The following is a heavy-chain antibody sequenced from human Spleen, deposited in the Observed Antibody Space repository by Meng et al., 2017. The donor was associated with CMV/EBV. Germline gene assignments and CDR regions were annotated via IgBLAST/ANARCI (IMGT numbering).Heavy chain of an antibody. CDR1: GFTFSTYE. CDR3: ARGDNTMIAY. Sequence: LSLTCAASGFTFSTYEMNWVRQAPGKGLEWVSYIGNSGTTIYYADSVKGRFTISRDNAKNSLYLQMNSLRAEDTAVYYCARGDNTMIAYWGQGTLVTVSS. V-gene: IGHV3-48*03. J-gene: IGHJ4*02. CDR2: IGNSGTTI. D-gene: IGHD3-22*01.